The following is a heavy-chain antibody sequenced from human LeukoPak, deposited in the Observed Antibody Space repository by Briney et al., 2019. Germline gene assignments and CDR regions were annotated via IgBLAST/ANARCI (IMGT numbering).Heavy chain of an antibody. V-gene: IGHV4-34*01. CDR1: GGSFSGYY. CDR2: INHSGST. Sequence: TSETLSLTCAVYGGSFSGYYWSWIRQPPGKGLEWIGEINHSGSTNYNPSLKSRVTISVDTSKNQFSLKLSSVTAADTAVYYCARSVVPDYWGQGTLVTVSS. J-gene: IGHJ4*02. D-gene: IGHD2-2*01. CDR3: ARSVVPDY.